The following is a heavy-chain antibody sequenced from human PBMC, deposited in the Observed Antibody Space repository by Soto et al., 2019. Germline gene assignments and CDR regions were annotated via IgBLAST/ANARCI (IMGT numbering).Heavy chain of an antibody. CDR3: AKFYGGNSAHTYTIDP. J-gene: IGHJ5*02. V-gene: IGHV1-18*01. D-gene: IGHD2-21*02. CDR1: GYTFSSYG. Sequence: GASVKVSCKASGYTFSSYGINCVRQAPGQGLEWLGWVSPYDGYTNYAQILQGRVSMTTDTSTKTAYMEVRSLRSDDTAVYYCAKFYGGNSAHTYTIDPWGQGTLVTVSS. CDR2: VSPYDGYT.